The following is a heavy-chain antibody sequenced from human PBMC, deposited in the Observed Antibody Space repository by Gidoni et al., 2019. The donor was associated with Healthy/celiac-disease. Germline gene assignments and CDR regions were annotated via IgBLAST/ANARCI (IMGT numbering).Heavy chain of an antibody. CDR2: ISGSGGST. J-gene: IGHJ4*02. CDR1: GFTFSSYA. D-gene: IGHD5-12*01. Sequence: EVQLLESGGGLVQPGGSLRLSCAASGFTFSSYAMSWVRQAPGKGLEWVSAISGSGGSTYYADSVKGRFTISRDNSKNTLYLQMNSLRAEDTAVYYCANLLSGYDLWGPTFDYWGQGTLVTVSS. V-gene: IGHV3-23*01. CDR3: ANLLSGYDLWGPTFDY.